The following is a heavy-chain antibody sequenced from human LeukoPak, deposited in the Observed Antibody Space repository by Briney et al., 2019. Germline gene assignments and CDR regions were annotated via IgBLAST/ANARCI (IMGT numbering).Heavy chain of an antibody. CDR2: VSSSGGGM. Sequence: GGSLRLSCAASGFTVSSNYMSWVRQAPGKGLEWVSYVSSSGGGMLYADSVKGRFTISRDNAKNSLSLQMSSLRVEDTAVYYCARDLYGSGGDAFDIWGQGTMVTVSS. V-gene: IGHV3-11*04. D-gene: IGHD3-10*01. J-gene: IGHJ3*02. CDR3: ARDLYGSGGDAFDI. CDR1: GFTVSSNY.